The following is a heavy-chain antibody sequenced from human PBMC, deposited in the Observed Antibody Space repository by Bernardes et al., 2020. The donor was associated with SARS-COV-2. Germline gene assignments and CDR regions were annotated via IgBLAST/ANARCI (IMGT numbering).Heavy chain of an antibody. CDR3: AKRKQIFHLSEWDVGMGV. Sequence: GGSLRLSCAASGFTLNNFGIHWVRQAPGKGLEWVSLISYEGSKEFYADFVRGRFTISRDNSKRAVYLQMNSLGPEDTAVYYCAKRKQIFHLSEWDVGMGVWGQGTTVTVS. D-gene: IGHD1-26*01. V-gene: IGHV3-30*18. J-gene: IGHJ6*02. CDR2: ISYEGSKE. CDR1: GFTLNNFG.